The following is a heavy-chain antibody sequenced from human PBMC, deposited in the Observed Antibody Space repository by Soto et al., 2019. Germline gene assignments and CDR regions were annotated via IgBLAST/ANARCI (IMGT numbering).Heavy chain of an antibody. V-gene: IGHV4-59*01. Sequence: SETLSLTCTVSGGSISSYYWSWIRQPPGNGLEWIGYIYYSGSTNYNPSLKSRVTISVDTSKNQFSLKLSSVTAADTAVYYCARAILVGSGCSYGNGIAAAGHIFDYWGQGTLVTVSS. D-gene: IGHD6-13*01. CDR3: ARAILVGSGCSYGNGIAAAGHIFDY. CDR1: GGSISSYY. J-gene: IGHJ4*02. CDR2: IYYSGST.